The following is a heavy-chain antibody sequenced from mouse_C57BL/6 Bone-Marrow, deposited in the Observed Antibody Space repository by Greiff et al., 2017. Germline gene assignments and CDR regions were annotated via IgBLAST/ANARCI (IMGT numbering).Heavy chain of an antibody. V-gene: IGHV1-69*01. CDR3: ARESLVRYYFDY. Sequence: QVQLQQPGAELVMPGASVKLSCKASGYTFTSYWMHWVKQRPGQGLEWIGEIDPSDSYTNYNQKFKGKSTLTVDKSSSTAYMQLSSLTSEDSAVYYYARESLVRYYFDYWGQGTTLTVSS. CDR1: GYTFTSYW. D-gene: IGHD2-10*02. J-gene: IGHJ2*01. CDR2: IDPSDSYT.